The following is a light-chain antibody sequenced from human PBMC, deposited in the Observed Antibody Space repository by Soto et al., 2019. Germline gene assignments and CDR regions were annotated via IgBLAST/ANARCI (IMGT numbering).Light chain of an antibody. J-gene: IGKJ1*01. CDR2: GAS. Sequence: EIVLTQSPGTLSLSPGERATLSCKASQSVTNNYLAWYQQKPGQAPRVLIYGASKRATGIPDRFSGSGSGTDFTLTISRLEPEDSAVYYCQQYDDSPGTFGQGTKVEIK. CDR1: QSVTNNY. CDR3: QQYDDSPGT. V-gene: IGKV3-20*01.